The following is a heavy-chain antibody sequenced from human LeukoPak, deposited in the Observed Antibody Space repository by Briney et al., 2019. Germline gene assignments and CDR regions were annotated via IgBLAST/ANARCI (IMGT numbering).Heavy chain of an antibody. Sequence: PGGSLRLSCAASGFNFITAAMTWVRQAPGKEPEWAGRIRSKTDGGTTDYAAPVKGRFTISRDDSKNTLYLQMDSLKTADTGVYYCTTDEGGWGGTFGVWGRGTRVTVSS. CDR2: IRSKTDGGTT. V-gene: IGHV3-15*01. J-gene: IGHJ4*02. CDR3: TTDEGGWGGTFGV. D-gene: IGHD3-16*01. CDR1: GFNFITAA.